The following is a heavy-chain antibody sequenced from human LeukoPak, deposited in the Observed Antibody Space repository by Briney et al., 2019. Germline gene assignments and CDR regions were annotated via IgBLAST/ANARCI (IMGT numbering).Heavy chain of an antibody. Sequence: GGSLRLSCAVSGITLSNYGMSWVRPAPGKGLEWVAGISDSGGRTNYADSVEGRFTISRDNPKNTLYLQMNSLRAEDTAVYFCAKRGVVIRVILVGFHKEAYYFDSWGQGALVTVSS. D-gene: IGHD3-22*01. J-gene: IGHJ4*02. V-gene: IGHV3-23*01. CDR2: ISDSGGRT. CDR3: AKRGVVIRVILVGFHKEAYYFDS. CDR1: GITLSNYG.